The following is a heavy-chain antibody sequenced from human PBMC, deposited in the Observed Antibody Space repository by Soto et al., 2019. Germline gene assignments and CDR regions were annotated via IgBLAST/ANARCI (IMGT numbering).Heavy chain of an antibody. CDR2: ISGYNGKT. CDR1: GYTFSMSG. V-gene: IGHV1-18*01. Sequence: QVQLVQSGAEVKKPGASVKVSCKSSGYTFSMSGISWVRQAPGQGLEWMGWISGYNGKTNYEQKVQDSVTMTTYTSTNMAYMELRSLRSDDTAVYYCAGEGPRPYYYYGMDVWGQGTTVTVSS. J-gene: IGHJ6*02. CDR3: AGEGPRPYYYYGMDV.